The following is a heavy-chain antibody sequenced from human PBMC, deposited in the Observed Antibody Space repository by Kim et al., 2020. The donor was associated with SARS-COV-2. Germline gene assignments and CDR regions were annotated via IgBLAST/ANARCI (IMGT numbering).Heavy chain of an antibody. CDR2: IDPSDSYT. CDR3: ARFSLTVTHSYYYYGMDV. V-gene: IGHV5-10-1*01. D-gene: IGHD4-17*01. CDR1: GYSFTSYW. Sequence: GESLKISCKGSGYSFTSYWISWVRQMPGKGLEWMGRIDPSDSYTNYSPSFQGHVTISADKSISTAYLQWSSLKASDTAMYYCARFSLTVTHSYYYYGMDVWGQGTTVTVSS. J-gene: IGHJ6*02.